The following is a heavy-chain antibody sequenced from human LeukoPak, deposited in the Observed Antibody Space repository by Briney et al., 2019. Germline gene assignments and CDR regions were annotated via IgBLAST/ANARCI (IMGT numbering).Heavy chain of an antibody. CDR3: ASLFEQGSSDI. Sequence: PTGGSLRLSCAASGFTLTTYWMHWVRQAPGKGLVWVARINDLGSRTTYADSVKGRFTISRDNAKNTLYLQMSSLRVEDTAVYYCASLFEQGSSDIWAQGTMVTVSS. V-gene: IGHV3-74*01. J-gene: IGHJ3*02. D-gene: IGHD3-3*01. CDR1: GFTLTTYW. CDR2: INDLGSRT.